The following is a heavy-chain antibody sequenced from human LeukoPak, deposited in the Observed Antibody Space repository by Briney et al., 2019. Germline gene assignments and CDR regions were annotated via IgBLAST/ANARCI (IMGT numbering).Heavy chain of an antibody. V-gene: IGHV3-74*01. J-gene: IGHJ4*02. CDR3: AREVCIGGSCSVFDY. Sequence: GGSLRLSCAASGFTFSSYWMHWVRQAPGKGLVWVSRINSDGSSRTYADSVKGRFTISRDNAKNTLSLQMNSLRTEGTAVYYCAREVCIGGSCSVFDYWGQGTLVTVSS. D-gene: IGHD2-15*01. CDR1: GFTFSSYW. CDR2: INSDGSSR.